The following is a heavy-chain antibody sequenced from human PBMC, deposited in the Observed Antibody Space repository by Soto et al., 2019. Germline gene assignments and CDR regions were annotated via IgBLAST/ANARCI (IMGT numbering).Heavy chain of an antibody. V-gene: IGHV3-23*01. D-gene: IGHD6-13*01. Sequence: EVQLLESGGGLVQPGGSLRLSCAASGFTFGSYAMSWVRQAPGKGLEWVSSIGAGYGTYYAGSVKGRFTISRDNSKNTLYLQMNSLRAEDTAIYYCATPYSSSWFSPFDYWGQGSLVTVSS. CDR3: ATPYSSSWFSPFDY. J-gene: IGHJ4*02. CDR1: GFTFGSYA. CDR2: IGAGYGT.